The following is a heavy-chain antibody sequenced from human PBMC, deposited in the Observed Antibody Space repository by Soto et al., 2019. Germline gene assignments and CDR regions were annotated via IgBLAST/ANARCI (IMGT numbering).Heavy chain of an antibody. V-gene: IGHV1-69*13. CDR1: GGTFSSYA. J-gene: IGHJ6*02. CDR2: IIPIFGTA. D-gene: IGHD5-18*01. Sequence: SVKVSCKASGGTFSSYAISWVRQAPGQGLEWMGGIIPIFGTANYAQKFQGRVTITADESTSTAYMELSSLRSEDTAVYYCASRGYSYGHKLYYYYGMDVWGQGTTVTVSS. CDR3: ASRGYSYGHKLYYYYGMDV.